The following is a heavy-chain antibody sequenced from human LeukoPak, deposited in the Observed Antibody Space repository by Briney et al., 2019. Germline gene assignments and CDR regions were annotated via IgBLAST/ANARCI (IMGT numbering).Heavy chain of an antibody. V-gene: IGHV3-72*01. CDR2: SKNKLNGYTI. Sequence: GGSLRLSCTVSGFTVSSNSMSWVRQAPGKGLEWVGRSKNKLNGYTIEYAASVKGRFTISRDDSKKSLYLQMDSLKTEDTAMYYCVRWDSGSPGDWGQGTLVTVSS. CDR3: VRWDSGSPGD. J-gene: IGHJ4*02. CDR1: GFTVSSNS. D-gene: IGHD1-26*01.